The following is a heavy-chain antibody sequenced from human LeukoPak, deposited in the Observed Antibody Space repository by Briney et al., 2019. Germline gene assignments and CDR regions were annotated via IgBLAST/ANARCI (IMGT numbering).Heavy chain of an antibody. V-gene: IGHV1-8*02. CDR1: GGTFSSYA. CDR2: MNPNSGNT. CDR3: AREGYSSGEFDY. D-gene: IGHD6-19*01. J-gene: IGHJ4*02. Sequence: ASVKVSCKASGGTFSSYAINWVRQATGQGLEWMGWMNPNSGNTGYAQKFQGRVTMTRNTSISTAYMELSSLRSEDTAVYYCAREGYSSGEFDYWGQGTLVTVSS.